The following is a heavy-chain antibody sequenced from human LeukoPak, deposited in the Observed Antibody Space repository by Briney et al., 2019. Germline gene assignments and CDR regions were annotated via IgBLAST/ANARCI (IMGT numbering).Heavy chain of an antibody. CDR1: GFTFSDYG. CDR3: AKDESRDGYNLGAADY. V-gene: IGHV3-30*18. CDR2: ISYDGSNK. D-gene: IGHD5-24*01. J-gene: IGHJ4*02. Sequence: GGSLRLSCAASGFTFSDYGIHWVRQAPGKGLEWVAVISYDGSNKYYADSVKGRFTISRDNSKNTLYLQMNSLRAEDTAVYYCAKDESRDGYNLGAADYWGQGTLVTVSS.